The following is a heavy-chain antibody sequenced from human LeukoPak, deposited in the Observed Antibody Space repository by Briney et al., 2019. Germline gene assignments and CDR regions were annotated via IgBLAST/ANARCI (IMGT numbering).Heavy chain of an antibody. J-gene: IGHJ4*02. Sequence: PGGSLRLSCAASGFTFSIYWVHWVRQVPGKGLVWVSRTNPDGSYTSYGDSVKGRFTISRDNAKNTLFLQMNSLTAEDTAVYYCVNDMTGPVDYWGQGTLVTVSS. D-gene: IGHD3-9*01. V-gene: IGHV3-74*01. CDR3: VNDMTGPVDY. CDR1: GFTFSIYW. CDR2: TNPDGSYT.